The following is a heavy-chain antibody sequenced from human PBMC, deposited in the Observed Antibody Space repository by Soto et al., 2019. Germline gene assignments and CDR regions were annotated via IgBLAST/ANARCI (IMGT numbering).Heavy chain of an antibody. V-gene: IGHV3-72*01. J-gene: IGHJ3*02. CDR2: IRNEANSYTT. CDR1: GFTFSDYY. Sequence: PGGSLRLSCVVSGFTFSDYYMDWVRQAPGKGLDWVGRIRNEANSYTTVYAASVTGRFTMSRDDSKNALYLQMDSLKTEDTAVYHSTRVPTPVPAAIDIWGQGTMVTVSS. CDR3: TRVPTPVPAAIDI. D-gene: IGHD2-15*01.